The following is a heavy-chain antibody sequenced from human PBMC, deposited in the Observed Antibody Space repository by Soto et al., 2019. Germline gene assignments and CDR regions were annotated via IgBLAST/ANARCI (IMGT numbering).Heavy chain of an antibody. CDR3: ARHSYYDILGYGMDV. J-gene: IGHJ6*02. Sequence: SVKVSCKASGGTFSSYAISWVRQAPGQGLEWMGGIIPIFGTANYAQKFRGRVTITADESTSTAYMELSSLRSEDTAVYYCARHSYYDILGYGMDVWGQGTTVTVSS. V-gene: IGHV1-69*13. D-gene: IGHD3-9*01. CDR2: IIPIFGTA. CDR1: GGTFSSYA.